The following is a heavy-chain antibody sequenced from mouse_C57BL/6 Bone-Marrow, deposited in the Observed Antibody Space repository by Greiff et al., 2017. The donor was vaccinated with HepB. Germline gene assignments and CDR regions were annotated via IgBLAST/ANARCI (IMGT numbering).Heavy chain of an antibody. CDR2: IRNKANGYTT. CDR1: GFTFTDYY. J-gene: IGHJ4*01. CDR3: ARYGDYSYAMDY. V-gene: IGHV7-3*01. D-gene: IGHD1-1*01. Sequence: DVKLVESGGGLVQPGGSLSLSCAASGFTFTDYYMSWVRQPPGKALEWLGFIRNKANGYTTEYSASVKGRFTISRDNSQSILYLQMNALRAEDSATYYCARYGDYSYAMDYWGQGTSVTVSS.